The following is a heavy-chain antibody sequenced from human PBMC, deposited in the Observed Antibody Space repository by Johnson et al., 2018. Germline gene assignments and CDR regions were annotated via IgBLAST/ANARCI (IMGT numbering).Heavy chain of an antibody. CDR1: GFTFSSYG. Sequence: QVQLVQSGGGVVQPGRSLRLSCAASGFTFSSYGMHWVRQAPGKGLEWVAVISYDGSNKDYADSVKGRFAISRDNSKNTLYLQMNSLRAEDTAVYYCARVITIFGVVNDAFDIWGQGTMVTVSS. J-gene: IGHJ3*02. CDR2: ISYDGSNK. CDR3: ARVITIFGVVNDAFDI. V-gene: IGHV3-30*03. D-gene: IGHD3-3*01.